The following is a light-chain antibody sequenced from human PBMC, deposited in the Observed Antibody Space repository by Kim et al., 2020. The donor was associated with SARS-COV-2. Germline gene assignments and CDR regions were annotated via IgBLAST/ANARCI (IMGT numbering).Light chain of an antibody. CDR1: QSVSNF. V-gene: IGKV3-11*01. Sequence: SLSPGESATLSCRASQSVSNFLAWYQQKPGQAPRLLIYAASNRATGIPARFSGSGSGTDFTLTISSLEPEDFAVYYCQQRSYWLTFGGGTKVDIK. CDR2: AAS. J-gene: IGKJ4*01. CDR3: QQRSYWLT.